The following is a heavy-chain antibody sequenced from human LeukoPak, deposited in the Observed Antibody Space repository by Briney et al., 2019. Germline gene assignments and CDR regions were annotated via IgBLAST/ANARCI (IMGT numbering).Heavy chain of an antibody. D-gene: IGHD1-26*01. J-gene: IGHJ4*02. CDR3: ARGGSHGY. Sequence: GGSLRLSCATSGLTFSSYWMSWVRQAPGKGLEWVANIKPDGSEKNYVDSVKGRFTISRDNDKNSLYLQMNSLRAEDTAVYYCARGGSHGYWGQGTLVTVSS. CDR2: IKPDGSEK. CDR1: GLTFSSYW. V-gene: IGHV3-7*01.